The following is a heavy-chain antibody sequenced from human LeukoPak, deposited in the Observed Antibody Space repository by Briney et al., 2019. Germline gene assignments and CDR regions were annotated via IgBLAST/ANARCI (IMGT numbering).Heavy chain of an antibody. V-gene: IGHV3-21*01. D-gene: IGHD6-19*01. CDR3: ARDLTWLVQV. Sequence: GGSLRLSCAASGFTFSSYSMNWVRQAPGKGLEWVSSISSSSSYIYCADSVKGRFTISRDNAKNSLYLQMNSLRAEDTAVYYCARDLTWLVQVWGQGTLVTVSS. J-gene: IGHJ4*02. CDR2: ISSSSSYI. CDR1: GFTFSSYS.